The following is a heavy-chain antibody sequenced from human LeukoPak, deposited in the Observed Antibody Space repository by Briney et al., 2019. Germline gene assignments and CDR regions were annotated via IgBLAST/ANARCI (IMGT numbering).Heavy chain of an antibody. J-gene: IGHJ4*02. CDR2: IYYSGST. CDR3: ARNLIPEQLVLNF. CDR1: GFSFSSYSFN. D-gene: IGHD6-13*01. Sequence: PGGSLRLSCAASGFSFSSYSFNWVRQPPGKGLEWIGSIYYSGSTYYNPSLKSRVTISVDTSKNQFSLKLSSVTPEDTAVYYCARNLIPEQLVLNFWGQGTLVTVSS. V-gene: IGHV4-39*07.